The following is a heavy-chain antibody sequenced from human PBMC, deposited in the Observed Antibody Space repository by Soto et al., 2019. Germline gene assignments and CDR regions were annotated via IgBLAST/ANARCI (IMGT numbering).Heavy chain of an antibody. CDR2: IHYNGNT. D-gene: IGHD5-12*01. J-gene: IGHJ4*02. Sequence: QVQLQVSAPGLVKPSETLSLTCTVSGDSISAYSWSWVRQPPGKGLEWIGNIHYNGNTKYNPSLKSRVIMSVDTSKNQFSLKLMSVTAADTAKYFCAREGNLGRWLQPLDFWGQGTLVTVSS. V-gene: IGHV4-59*01. CDR3: AREGNLGRWLQPLDF. CDR1: GDSISAYS.